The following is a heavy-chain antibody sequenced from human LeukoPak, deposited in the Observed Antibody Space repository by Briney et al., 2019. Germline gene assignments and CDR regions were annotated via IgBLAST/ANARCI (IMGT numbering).Heavy chain of an antibody. CDR3: AKDRYGDYSWFDY. D-gene: IGHD4-17*01. CDR2: ISWNSGSI. J-gene: IGHJ4*02. Sequence: PGGSLRLSCAASGFTFDGYAMHWVRQAPGKGLEWVSGISWNSGSIGYADSVKGRFTISRDNAKNSLYLQMNSLRAEDTALYYCAKDRYGDYSWFDYWGQGTLVTVSS. V-gene: IGHV3-9*01. CDR1: GFTFDGYA.